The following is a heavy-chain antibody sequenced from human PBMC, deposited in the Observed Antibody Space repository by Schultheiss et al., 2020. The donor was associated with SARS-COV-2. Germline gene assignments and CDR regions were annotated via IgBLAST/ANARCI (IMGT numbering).Heavy chain of an antibody. J-gene: IGHJ6*02. CDR3: ARLPITMVQGVIIGYGMDV. V-gene: IGHV5-51*01. D-gene: IGHD3-10*01. CDR2: IYPGDSDT. CDR1: GYSFTSYW. Sequence: GESLKISCKGSGYSFTSYWIGWVRQMPGKGLEWMGIIYPGDSDTRYSPSFQGQVTISADKSISTAYLQWSSLKASHTAMYYCARLPITMVQGVIIGYGMDVWGQGTTVTVSS.